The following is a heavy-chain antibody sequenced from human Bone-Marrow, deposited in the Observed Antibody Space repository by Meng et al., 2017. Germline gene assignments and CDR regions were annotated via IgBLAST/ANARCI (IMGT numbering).Heavy chain of an antibody. D-gene: IGHD1-20*01. V-gene: IGHV4-34*01. CDR2: INHSGGT. CDR1: GGSFSDYY. Sequence: SETLSLTCAVYGGSFSDYYWSWIRQPPGKGLEWIGEINHSGGTHHNTSLKSRVTISVDTSKNQFSLKLISVTAADTAVYYCARVIRGRSITATDAFDIWGLGTMVTVSS. J-gene: IGHJ3*02. CDR3: ARVIRGRSITATDAFDI.